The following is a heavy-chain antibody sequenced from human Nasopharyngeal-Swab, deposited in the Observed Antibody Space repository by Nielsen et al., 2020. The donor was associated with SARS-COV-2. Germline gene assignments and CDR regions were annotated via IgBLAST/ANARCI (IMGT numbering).Heavy chain of an antibody. CDR3: ARVRYYGSGDYRPHYFDF. J-gene: IGHJ4*01. CDR2: ISIGNSYT. CDR1: GFSFSASG. D-gene: IGHD3-10*01. Sequence: GESLKISCAASGFSFSASGMSWVRRAPGKGLEWVSSISIGNSYTLYADSVKGRFTISRDNVRESLFLQMNSLTADDTAVYYCARVRYYGSGDYRPHYFDFWGHGTPVTVSS. V-gene: IGHV3-21*01.